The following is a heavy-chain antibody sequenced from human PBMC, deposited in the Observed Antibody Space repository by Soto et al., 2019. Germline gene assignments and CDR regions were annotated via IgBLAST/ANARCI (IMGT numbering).Heavy chain of an antibody. CDR2: ISYDGSNK. D-gene: IGHD6-6*01. J-gene: IGHJ6*02. V-gene: IGHV3-30*18. Sequence: RRLSCAASGFTFSSYGMHWVRQAPGKGLEWVAVISYDGSNKYYADSVKGRFTISRDNSKNTLYLQMNSLRAEDTAVYYCAKRIANYYYGMDVWGQGTTVTVSS. CDR1: GFTFSSYG. CDR3: AKRIANYYYGMDV.